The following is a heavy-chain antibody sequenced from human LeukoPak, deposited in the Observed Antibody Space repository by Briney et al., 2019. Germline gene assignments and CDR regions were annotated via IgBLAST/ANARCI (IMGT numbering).Heavy chain of an antibody. CDR1: GFTFDDYA. Sequence: GGSLRLSCAASGFTFDDYAMHWVRQAPGKGLEWVSGISWNSGSIGYADSVKGRFTISRDNAENSLYLQMNSLRAEGTALYYCATLGKVLPYFDYWGQGALVTVSS. D-gene: IGHD2/OR15-2a*01. CDR3: ATLGKVLPYFDY. J-gene: IGHJ4*02. CDR2: ISWNSGSI. V-gene: IGHV3-9*01.